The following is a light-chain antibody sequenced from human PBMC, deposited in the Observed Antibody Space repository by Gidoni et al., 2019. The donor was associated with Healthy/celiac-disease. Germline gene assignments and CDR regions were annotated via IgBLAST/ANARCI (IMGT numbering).Light chain of an antibody. CDR2: WAS. J-gene: IGKJ1*01. CDR3: QQYYITPRT. V-gene: IGKV4-1*01. CDR1: QTILSSSKNKNF. Sequence: DIVMTQSPDSLAVSLGERATINCKSSQTILSSSKNKNFLAWYQQKPGQPPKLLIHWASTRESGVPDRFSGSGSGTDFTLTISSLQAEDVAVYYCQQYYITPRTFGQGTKVEIK.